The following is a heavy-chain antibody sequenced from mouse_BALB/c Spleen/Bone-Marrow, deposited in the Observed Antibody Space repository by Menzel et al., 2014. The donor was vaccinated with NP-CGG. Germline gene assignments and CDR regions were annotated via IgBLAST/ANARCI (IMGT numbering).Heavy chain of an antibody. J-gene: IGHJ4*01. Sequence: VQLQQSGAELVRPGTSVKVSCKASGYAFTNYWIEWVKQRPGRGLEWIGVINPGSGGVNYNEKFKGKATLTADKSSSTAYIQLSGLTSDDSAVYFCSREITRYAVDYCGQGTSVTVSS. CDR2: INPGSGGV. D-gene: IGHD2-4*01. V-gene: IGHV1-54*01. CDR3: SREITRYAVDY. CDR1: GYAFTNYW.